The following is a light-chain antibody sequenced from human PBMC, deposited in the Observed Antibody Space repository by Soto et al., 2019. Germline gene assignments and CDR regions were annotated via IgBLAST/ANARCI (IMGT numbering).Light chain of an antibody. CDR1: SSDVGGYNY. J-gene: IGLJ3*02. CDR2: ANK. CDR3: QSYDSSLSGSL. V-gene: IGLV1-40*01. Sequence: QSVLTQPASVSGSPGQSITISCTGTSSDVGGYNYVHWYQHLPGKAPKLLIYANKNRPSGVPDRFSGSKSGTSASLAITGLQAEDEADYYCQSYDSSLSGSLFGGGTKVTVL.